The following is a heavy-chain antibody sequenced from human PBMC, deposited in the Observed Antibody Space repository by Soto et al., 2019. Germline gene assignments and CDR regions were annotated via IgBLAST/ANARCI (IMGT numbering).Heavy chain of an antibody. J-gene: IGHJ4*02. Sequence: PGGSLRLSCAASGFTFSSYGMHWVRQAPGKGLEWVAVIEQDGSQKYYADSVKGRFTISRDNAKNTLFLQMNSLRAEDTAVYYCARENWSKFDYWGLGALVTVSS. CDR3: ARENWSKFDY. V-gene: IGHV3-30*03. CDR1: GFTFSSYG. CDR2: IEQDGSQK. D-gene: IGHD3-3*01.